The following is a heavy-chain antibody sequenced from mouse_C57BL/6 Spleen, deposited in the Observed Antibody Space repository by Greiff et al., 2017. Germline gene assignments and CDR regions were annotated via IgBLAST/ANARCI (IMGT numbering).Heavy chain of an antibody. CDR2: IYPGSGST. D-gene: IGHD1-1*01. CDR1: GYTFTSYW. J-gene: IGHJ2*01. Sequence: VQLQQPGAELVKPGASVKMSCKASGYTFTSYWITWVKQRPGQGLEWIGDIYPGSGSTNYNEKFKSKATLTVDTSSSTAYMQLSSLTSEDSAVYYCASPYYYGSSYGYYFDYWGQGTTLTVSS. V-gene: IGHV1-55*01. CDR3: ASPYYYGSSYGYYFDY.